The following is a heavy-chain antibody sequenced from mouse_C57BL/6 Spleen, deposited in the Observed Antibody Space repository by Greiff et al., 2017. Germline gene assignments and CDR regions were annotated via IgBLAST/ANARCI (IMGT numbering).Heavy chain of an antibody. CDR1: GYSFTGYF. V-gene: IGHV1-20*01. J-gene: IGHJ2*01. D-gene: IGHD1-1*01. Sequence: VQLQQSGPELVKPGDSVKISCKASGYSFTGYFMNWVMQSHGKSLEWIGRINPYNGDTFYNQKFKGKATLTVDKSSSTAHMELRSLTSEDAAVYYCARQGYYYGSRGDYFDYWGQGTTLTVSS. CDR2: INPYNGDT. CDR3: ARQGYYYGSRGDYFDY.